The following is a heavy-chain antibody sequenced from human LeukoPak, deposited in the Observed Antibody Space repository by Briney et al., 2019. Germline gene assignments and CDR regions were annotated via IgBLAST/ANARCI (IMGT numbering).Heavy chain of an antibody. J-gene: IGHJ4*02. CDR3: ARSYSSSWMYYFDY. CDR1: GFTFSSYA. V-gene: IGHV3-30-3*01. CDR2: ISSDGGDR. Sequence: TGGSLRLSCAASGFTFSSYAMHWVRRAPGKALEWVATISSDGGDRYYSDSVKGRFTISRDNAKNSLYLQMNSLRAEDTAVYYCARSYSSSWMYYFDYWGQGTLVTVSS. D-gene: IGHD6-13*01.